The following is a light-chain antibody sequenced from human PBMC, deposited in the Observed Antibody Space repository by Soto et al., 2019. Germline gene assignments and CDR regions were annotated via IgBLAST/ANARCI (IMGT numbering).Light chain of an antibody. V-gene: IGKV3-20*01. J-gene: IGKJ1*01. Sequence: EIVLTQSPGTLSLSPGERATLSCRASQSVSSSYLAWYQQKPGQAPRLLIYGASSRATGIPDRFSGSVSGTGFTLTISILEPEDFAVYYCQQYGSSPPWTFGQGTKVEIK. CDR2: GAS. CDR1: QSVSSSY. CDR3: QQYGSSPPWT.